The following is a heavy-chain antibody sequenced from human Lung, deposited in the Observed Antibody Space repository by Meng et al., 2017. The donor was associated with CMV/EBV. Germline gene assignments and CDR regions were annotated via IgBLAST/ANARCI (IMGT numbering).Heavy chain of an antibody. D-gene: IGHD2-2*01. V-gene: IGHV3-30-3*01. J-gene: IGHJ5*02. CDR2: ISYDGSNK. CDR1: GFTFSSYA. CDR3: AREGSYQLPAPRWFDP. Sequence: SLKISCAASGFTFSSYAMHWVRQAPGKGLEWVAVISYDGSNKYYADSVKGRFTISRDNSKNTLYLQMNSLRAEDTAVYYCAREGSYQLPAPRWFDPWGQGTLVTVSS.